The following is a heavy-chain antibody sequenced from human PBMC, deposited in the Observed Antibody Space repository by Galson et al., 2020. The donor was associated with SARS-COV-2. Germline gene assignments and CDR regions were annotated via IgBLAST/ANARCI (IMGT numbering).Heavy chain of an antibody. Sequence: SETLPLTCTVSGGSIGSYYWTWIRQPPGKGLEWLGYVYSGGTTNYNPSLTGRIVISVDKSKNQLSLKLSSVTAADTALYYCARERGAYFDSWGQGTQVTVSS. V-gene: IGHV4-59*01. CDR3: ARERGAYFDS. CDR2: VYSGGTT. D-gene: IGHD5-12*01. J-gene: IGHJ4*02. CDR1: GGSIGSYY.